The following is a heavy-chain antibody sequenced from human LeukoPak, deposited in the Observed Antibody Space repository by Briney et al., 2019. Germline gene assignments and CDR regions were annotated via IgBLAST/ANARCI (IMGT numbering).Heavy chain of an antibody. CDR1: GYTFTSYD. J-gene: IGHJ4*02. V-gene: IGHV1-8*01. CDR3: ARGRVGCSGGSCYRY. CDR2: MNPNSGNT. D-gene: IGHD2-15*01. Sequence: ASVKVPCKASGYTFTSYDINWVRQATGQGLEWMGWMNPNSGNTGYAQKFQGRVTMTRNASISTAYMELSSLRSEDTAVYYCARGRVGCSGGSCYRYWGQGTLVTVSS.